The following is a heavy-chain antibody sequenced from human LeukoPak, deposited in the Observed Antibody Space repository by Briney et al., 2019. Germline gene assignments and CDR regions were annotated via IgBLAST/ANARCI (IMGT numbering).Heavy chain of an antibody. J-gene: IGHJ6*03. D-gene: IGHD6-19*01. CDR3: ARENSSGWYRGYYYHMDV. CDR2: IHTSGST. Sequence: SETLSLTCTVSGGSICSYYWSWIRQPAGKGLEWIGRIHTSGSTNYNPSLKSRVTMSVDTSKNQFSLKLSSVTAADTAVYYCARENSSGWYRGYYYHMDVWGKGTTVTVSS. V-gene: IGHV4-4*07. CDR1: GGSICSYY.